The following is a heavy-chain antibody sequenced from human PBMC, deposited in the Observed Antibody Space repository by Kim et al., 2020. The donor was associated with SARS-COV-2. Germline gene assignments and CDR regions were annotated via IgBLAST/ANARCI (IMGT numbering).Heavy chain of an antibody. Sequence: ASVKVSCKASGYTFTSYGISWVRQAPGQGLEWMGWISAYNGNTNYAQKLQGRVTMTTDTSTSTAYMELRSLRSDDTAVYYCARDANYYGSGRDWFDPWGQGTLVTVSS. CDR2: ISAYNGNT. CDR1: GYTFTSYG. V-gene: IGHV1-18*01. CDR3: ARDANYYGSGRDWFDP. D-gene: IGHD3-10*01. J-gene: IGHJ5*02.